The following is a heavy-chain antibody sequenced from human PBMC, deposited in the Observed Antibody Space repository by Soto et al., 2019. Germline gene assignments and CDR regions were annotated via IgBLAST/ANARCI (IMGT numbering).Heavy chain of an antibody. Sequence: QITLKESGPTLVKPTQTLTLTCTFSGFSLSTNGVGVGWIRQFPGKALEWLALIYWDDDKRYSPSLKSRLTTTKDTSKNQVVLRMTNMDPVDTATYYCGHSPPATVTTSAEYFQHWGQGTLVTVSS. D-gene: IGHD4-17*01. J-gene: IGHJ1*01. CDR1: GFSLSTNGVG. V-gene: IGHV2-5*02. CDR2: IYWDDDK. CDR3: GHSPPATVTTSAEYFQH.